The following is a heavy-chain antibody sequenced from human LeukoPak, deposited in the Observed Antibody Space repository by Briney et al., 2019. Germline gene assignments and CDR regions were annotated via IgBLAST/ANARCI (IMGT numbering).Heavy chain of an antibody. V-gene: IGHV3-23*01. D-gene: IGHD3-9*01. Sequence: GGSLRLSCAASGFTFASYVMNWVRQTPGKGLEWVSAISGSGGNTSYADSVKGRFTISRDNAKNSLYLQMNSLRAEDTAVYYCARGPDWPTTTRWFDYWGQGTLVTVSS. CDR1: GFTFASYV. J-gene: IGHJ4*02. CDR3: ARGPDWPTTTRWFDY. CDR2: ISGSGGNT.